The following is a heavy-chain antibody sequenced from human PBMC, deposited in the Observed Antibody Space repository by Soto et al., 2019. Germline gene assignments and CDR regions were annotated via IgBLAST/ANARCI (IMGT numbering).Heavy chain of an antibody. J-gene: IGHJ6*02. CDR3: ARHPSSSSWNYYYYGMDV. D-gene: IGHD6-13*01. CDR2: IYYRGST. Sequence: SETLSLTWTVSGGSISSISYCWGWIRQPPGKGLERIGSIYYRGSTNYNPSRKSRVTISVDTSKNQFSLKLSSVTAADTAVYYCARHPSSSSWNYYYYGMDVWGQGTTVTVSS. V-gene: IGHV4-39*01. CDR1: GGSISSISYC.